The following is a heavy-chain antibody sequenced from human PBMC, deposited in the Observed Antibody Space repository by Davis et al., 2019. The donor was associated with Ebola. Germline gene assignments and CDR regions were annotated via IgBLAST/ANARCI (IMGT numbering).Heavy chain of an antibody. Sequence: SETLSLTCTVSGGSISSYYWSWIRQPPRKGLEWIGSIYYSGITYYNPSLKSRVTLSVDKSKNQFSLEVRSVTAADTAFYYCVRGSDAYKTGYWGQGTLVTVSS. V-gene: IGHV4-39*07. D-gene: IGHD5-24*01. CDR2: IYYSGIT. CDR3: VRGSDAYKTGY. CDR1: GGSISSYY. J-gene: IGHJ4*02.